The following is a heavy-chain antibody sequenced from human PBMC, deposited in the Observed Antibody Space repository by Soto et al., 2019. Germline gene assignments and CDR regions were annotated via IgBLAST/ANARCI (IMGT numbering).Heavy chain of an antibody. J-gene: IGHJ3*02. D-gene: IGHD1-26*01. CDR1: GFSFTTYV. V-gene: IGHV3-30*18. CDR2: ISHDGSYK. Sequence: GGSLRLSCAASGFSFTTYVMHWVRQAPGKGLEWVAVISHDGSYKYYGDAVKGRLTISRDTSKNAVYLEMNSLRPEDTAVYYCAKGLLAIVGTTLPRDAFNIWGQGTMVTV. CDR3: AKGLLAIVGTTLPRDAFNI.